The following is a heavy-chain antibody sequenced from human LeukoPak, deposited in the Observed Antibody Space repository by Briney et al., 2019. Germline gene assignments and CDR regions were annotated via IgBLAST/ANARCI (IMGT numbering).Heavy chain of an antibody. J-gene: IGHJ6*02. V-gene: IGHV3-7*01. CDR3: ARAPEGIQLWLPYYYYYGMDV. CDR2: IKQDGSEK. CDR1: GFTFSTYW. D-gene: IGHD5-18*01. Sequence: PGGSLRLSCAASGFTFSTYWMSWVRQAPGKGLEWVANIKQDGSEKYYVDSVKGRFTISRDNAKNSLYLQMNSLRAEDTAVYYCARAPEGIQLWLPYYYYYGMDVWGQGTTVTVSS.